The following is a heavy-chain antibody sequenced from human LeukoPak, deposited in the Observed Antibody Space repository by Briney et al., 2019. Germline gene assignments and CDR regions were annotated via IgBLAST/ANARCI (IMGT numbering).Heavy chain of an antibody. J-gene: IGHJ4*02. V-gene: IGHV3-66*01. D-gene: IGHD2-21*01. Sequence: GGSLRLSCAASGFTVSSNYMSWVRQAPGKGLEWVSVIYSGGSTYYADSVKGRFTISRDNSKNTLYLQMNNLRAEDTAVYYCARELDGIADYWSQGTLVTVSS. CDR1: GFTVSSNY. CDR2: IYSGGST. CDR3: ARELDGIADY.